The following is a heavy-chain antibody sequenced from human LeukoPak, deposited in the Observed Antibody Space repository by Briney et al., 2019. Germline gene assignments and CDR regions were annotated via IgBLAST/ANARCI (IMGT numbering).Heavy chain of an antibody. CDR2: IYPGDSDT. CDR1: GYSFTSYW. CDR3: ARQVWYYGSESYPFDY. V-gene: IGHV5-51*01. D-gene: IGHD3-10*01. Sequence: GESLKISCKGSGYSFTSYWIGWVRQMPGKGLEWMGIIYPGDSDTRYSPSFQGQVTISADKSISTAYLQWSSLKASDTAMYYCARQVWYYGSESYPFDYWGQGTLVTVSS. J-gene: IGHJ4*02.